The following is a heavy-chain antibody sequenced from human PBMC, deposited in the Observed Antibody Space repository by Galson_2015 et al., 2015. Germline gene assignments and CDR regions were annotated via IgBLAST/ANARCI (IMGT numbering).Heavy chain of an antibody. Sequence: SLRLSCAASGFTFSSYIMNWVRQAPGQGLEWVSYIRSSGNTIYYADSVKGRFTTSRDNAKNSLHLQMNSLRAEDTAVYYCARDTTRFDYWGLGTLVTVSS. V-gene: IGHV3-48*01. D-gene: IGHD1-1*01. J-gene: IGHJ4*02. CDR1: GFTFSSYI. CDR3: ARDTTRFDY. CDR2: IRSSGNTI.